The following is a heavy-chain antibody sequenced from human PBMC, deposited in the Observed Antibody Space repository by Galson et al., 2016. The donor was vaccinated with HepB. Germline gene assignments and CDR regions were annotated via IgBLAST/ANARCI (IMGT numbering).Heavy chain of an antibody. CDR3: AKKSLVAGTATYVFDN. Sequence: SLRLSCAASGFTFSKYGMHWVRQAPGKGLEWVAGIWYDGSSKNYADSVKGRFIIFRDNSRNTLYLEMNSLRADDTAVYYCAKKSLVAGTATYVFDNWGQGTLVTVSS. CDR1: GFTFSKYG. D-gene: IGHD6-19*01. CDR2: IWYDGSSK. J-gene: IGHJ4*02. V-gene: IGHV3-33*06.